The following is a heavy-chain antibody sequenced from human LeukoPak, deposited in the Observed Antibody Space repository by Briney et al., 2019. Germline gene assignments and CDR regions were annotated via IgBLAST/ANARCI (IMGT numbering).Heavy chain of an antibody. Sequence: GGSLRLSCAASGFTFSSYWMHWVRHAPGKGLVWVSRINSDGSSTNYADSVKGRFTISRDNAKNTLYLQMNSLRAEDTAVYYCAREAGVTALSNDYWGQGTLVTVSS. CDR1: GFTFSSYW. CDR2: INSDGSST. V-gene: IGHV3-74*01. J-gene: IGHJ4*02. CDR3: AREAGVTALSNDY. D-gene: IGHD2-21*02.